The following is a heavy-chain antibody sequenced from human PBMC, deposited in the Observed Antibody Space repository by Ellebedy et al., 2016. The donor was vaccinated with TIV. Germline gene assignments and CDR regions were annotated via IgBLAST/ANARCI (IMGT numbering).Heavy chain of an antibody. D-gene: IGHD2-2*01. V-gene: IGHV4-38-2*02. Sequence: MPSETLSLTCSVSGSSISSDYYWGWIRQPPGKGLEWFGSIHHSGSTYYNPSPKSRVAISVDTSKSQFSLKLSSVTAADTAVYYCARGGVPGAFDYWGQGTLVTVSS. CDR2: IHHSGST. CDR3: ARGGVPGAFDY. J-gene: IGHJ4*02. CDR1: GSSISSDYY.